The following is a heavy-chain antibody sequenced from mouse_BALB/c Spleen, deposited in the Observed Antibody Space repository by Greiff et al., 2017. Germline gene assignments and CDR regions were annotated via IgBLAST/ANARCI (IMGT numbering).Heavy chain of an antibody. CDR2: IRLKSNNYAT. J-gene: IGHJ3*01. D-gene: IGHD1-1*01. V-gene: IGHV6-6*02. CDR1: GFTFSNYW. Sequence: DVKLVESGGGLVQPGGSMKLSCVASGFTFSNYWMNWVRQSPEKGLEWVAEIRLKSNNYATHYAESVKGRFTISRDDSKSSVYLQMNNLRAEDTGIYYCTRDYYGSSYAWFAYWGQGTLVTVSA. CDR3: TRDYYGSSYAWFAY.